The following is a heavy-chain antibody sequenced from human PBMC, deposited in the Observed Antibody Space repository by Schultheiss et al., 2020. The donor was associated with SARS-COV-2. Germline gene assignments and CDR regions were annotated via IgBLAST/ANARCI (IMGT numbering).Heavy chain of an antibody. J-gene: IGHJ6*02. CDR3: ARAGYCSGGSCYFPTPMNYGMDV. CDR2: IYYSGST. Sequence: SETLSLTCAVYGGSFSGYYWSWIRQPPGKGLEWIGYIYYSGSTNYNPSLKSRVTISVDTSKNQFSLKLSSVTAADTAVYYCARAGYCSGGSCYFPTPMNYGMDVWGQGTTVTVSS. D-gene: IGHD2-15*01. V-gene: IGHV4-34*01. CDR1: GGSFSGYY.